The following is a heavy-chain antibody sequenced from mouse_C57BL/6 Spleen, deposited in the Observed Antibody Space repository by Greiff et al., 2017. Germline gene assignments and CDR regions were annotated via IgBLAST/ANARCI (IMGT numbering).Heavy chain of an antibody. Sequence: VQLKESGAELARPGASVKLSCKASGYNFTSYGISWVKQRTGQGLEWIGEIYPRSGNTYYNEKFKGKATLTADKSSSTAYMELRSLTSEDSAVYFCARQEAYYSKIAYWGQGTLVTVSA. CDR1: GYNFTSYG. J-gene: IGHJ3*01. D-gene: IGHD2-5*01. CDR3: ARQEAYYSKIAY. V-gene: IGHV1-81*01. CDR2: IYPRSGNT.